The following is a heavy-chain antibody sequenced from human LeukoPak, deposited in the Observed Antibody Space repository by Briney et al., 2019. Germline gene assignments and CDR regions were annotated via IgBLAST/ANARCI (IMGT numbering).Heavy chain of an antibody. CDR3: ARGLVPGFLDY. D-gene: IGHD4-11*01. Sequence: GGSLRLSCAASVFTFSSSWMYLVRQAPGKGLVCVSRINRDESLTTCAHSVEGRSTNSRDNAKNTLYLEMNSLRPEDTAVYYCARGLVPGFLDYWGQGTPVTVSS. J-gene: IGHJ4*02. CDR1: VFTFSSSW. CDR2: INRDESLT. V-gene: IGHV3-74*01.